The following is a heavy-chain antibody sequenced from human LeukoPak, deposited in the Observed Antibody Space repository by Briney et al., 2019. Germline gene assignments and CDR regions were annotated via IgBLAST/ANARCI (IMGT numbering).Heavy chain of an antibody. CDR3: AKKYSTGLDP. V-gene: IGHV3-23*01. CDR1: GFTFSSYG. Sequence: GGSLRLSCAASGFTFSSYGMSWVRQAPGKGLEWVSDINGSGGSTYYTDSVKGRFTISRDNSKNTLYLQMNSLRAEDTAIYYCAKKYSTGLDPWGQGTLVTVSS. J-gene: IGHJ5*02. CDR2: INGSGGST. D-gene: IGHD1-26*01.